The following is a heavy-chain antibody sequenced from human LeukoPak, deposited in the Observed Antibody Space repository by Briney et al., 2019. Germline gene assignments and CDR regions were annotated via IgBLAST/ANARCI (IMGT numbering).Heavy chain of an antibody. D-gene: IGHD6-13*01. CDR2: MNPNSGAT. CDR1: GYTFTAYY. CDR3: ARDRSSSSWVNAFDI. V-gene: IGHV1-2*02. Sequence: GASVEVSCKASGYTFTAYYIHWVRQAPGQGLEWMGWMNPNSGATNYAQEFQGRVTMTRDTSISTAYMELSRLTSDDTAVYYCARDRSSSSWVNAFDIWGQGTMVTVSS. J-gene: IGHJ3*02.